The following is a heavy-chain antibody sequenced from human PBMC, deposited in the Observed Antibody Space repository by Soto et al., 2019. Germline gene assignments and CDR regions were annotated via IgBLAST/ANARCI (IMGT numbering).Heavy chain of an antibody. Sequence: QVQLVESGGDLVKPGGSLRLSCVASEFTFSDFYMSWIRQAPGKGLEWVSYISSSGTTMYYAACVKGRFTVSRDNAKNSLSLQMNSLRADDTAVYYCARGSYYYYVDVWGKGTTVTVSS. CDR1: EFTFSDFY. J-gene: IGHJ6*03. CDR3: ARGSYYYYVDV. CDR2: ISSSGTTM. V-gene: IGHV3-11*01.